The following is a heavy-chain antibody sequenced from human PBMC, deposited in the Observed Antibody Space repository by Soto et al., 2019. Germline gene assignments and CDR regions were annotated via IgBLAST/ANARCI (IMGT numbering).Heavy chain of an antibody. CDR3: ARGGGVGVAVSAAFEM. V-gene: IGHV1-2*02. CDR1: GYPVTAYY. CDR2: INPATGAA. J-gene: IGHJ3*02. D-gene: IGHD6-19*01. Sequence: VQSGAVVKKPGASVTVSCSASGYPVTAYYMHWVRQAPGRGLEWMGGINPATGAATYTQPFQGRVTRARDKSTSTVCMELSGLSSENTAFFYCARGGGVGVAVSAAFEMWGQGTLVTVSS.